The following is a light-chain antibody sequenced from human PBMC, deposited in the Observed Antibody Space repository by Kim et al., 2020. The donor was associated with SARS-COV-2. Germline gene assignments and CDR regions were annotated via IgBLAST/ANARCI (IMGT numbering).Light chain of an antibody. V-gene: IGLV1-47*01. CDR1: NSNIGNNY. CDR2: RNN. J-gene: IGLJ3*02. CDR3: ALWDDSLNGPV. Sequence: GQRVDISCYGSNSNIGNNYVYGYQHLPGTAPAVLIYRNNQRRSEVPDRFSGSKSGTSASLAISGLRSEDEADDYCALWDDSLNGPVFGGGTQLT.